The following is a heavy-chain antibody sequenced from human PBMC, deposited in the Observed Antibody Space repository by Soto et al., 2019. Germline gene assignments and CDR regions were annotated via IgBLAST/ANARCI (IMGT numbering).Heavy chain of an antibody. J-gene: IGHJ5*02. CDR2: IKSDGTMT. CDR3: ARSDWFDP. CDR1: GFTFSGYW. V-gene: IGHV3-74*03. Sequence: GVSLRLSCAGSGFTFSGYWMHWVRQAPGKGLVWVSRIKSDGTMTMYADSVKGRFTISRDNAKNTLYLQMNSLREEDTAVYYCARSDWFDPWGQGTLVTVSS.